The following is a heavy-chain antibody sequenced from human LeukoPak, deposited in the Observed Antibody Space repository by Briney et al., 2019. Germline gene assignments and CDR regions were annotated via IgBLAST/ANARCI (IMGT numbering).Heavy chain of an antibody. J-gene: IGHJ4*02. CDR1: GGSISSYY. CDR3: ALTSIAARTLDY. Sequence: SETLSLTCTVSGGSISSYYWSWIRQPPGKGLEWIRYIYTSGSTNYNPSLKSRVTISVDTSKNQFSLKLSSVTAADTAVYYCALTSIAARTLDYWGQGTLVTVSS. V-gene: IGHV4-4*09. D-gene: IGHD6-6*01. CDR2: IYTSGST.